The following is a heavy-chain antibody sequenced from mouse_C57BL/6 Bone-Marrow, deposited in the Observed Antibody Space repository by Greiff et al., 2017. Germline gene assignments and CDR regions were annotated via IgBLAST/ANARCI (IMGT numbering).Heavy chain of an antibody. Sequence: QVQLQQPGAELVKPGASVKMSCKASGYTFTSYWITWVKQRPGQGLEWIGDIYPGSGSTNYNEKFKSKATLNVDPSSSNAYMQLSSLTSEDAAVYYWAISAFYYYGPWFADWGQGTLVTVSA. CDR3: AISAFYYYGPWFAD. V-gene: IGHV1-55*01. CDR2: IYPGSGST. D-gene: IGHD1-1*01. CDR1: GYTFTSYW. J-gene: IGHJ3*01.